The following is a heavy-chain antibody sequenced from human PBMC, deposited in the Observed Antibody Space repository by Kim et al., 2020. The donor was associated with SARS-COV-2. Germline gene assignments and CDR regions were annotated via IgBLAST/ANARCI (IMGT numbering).Heavy chain of an antibody. CDR3: ARDLGLYYYDSSGYYLRWAFDI. J-gene: IGHJ3*02. D-gene: IGHD3-22*01. V-gene: IGHV1-18*01. CDR1: GYTFTSYG. CDR2: ISAYNGNT. Sequence: ASVKVSCKASGYTFTSYGISWVRQAPGQGLEWMGWISAYNGNTNYAQKLQGRVTMTTDTSTSTAYMELRSLRSDDTAVYYCARDLGLYYYDSSGYYLRWAFDIWGQGTMVTVSS.